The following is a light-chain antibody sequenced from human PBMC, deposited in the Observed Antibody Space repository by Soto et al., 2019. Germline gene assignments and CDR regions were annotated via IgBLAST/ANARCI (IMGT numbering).Light chain of an antibody. CDR1: QSLNNW. CDR2: DAS. J-gene: IGKJ2*01. V-gene: IGKV1-5*01. CDR3: QQYYSHSLYT. Sequence: DIQMTQSPSTLSASVGDRVTITCRASQSLNNWLAWYQQKPGKAPKLLIYDASTLERGVPSRFSGSGSGSEFTLTISSLQPDDFASYDCQQYYSHSLYTFGQGTKLEIK.